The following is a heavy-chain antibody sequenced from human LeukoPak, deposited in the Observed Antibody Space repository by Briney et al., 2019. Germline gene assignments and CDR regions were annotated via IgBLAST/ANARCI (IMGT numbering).Heavy chain of an antibody. CDR3: ARLLVWELLVDY. J-gene: IGHJ4*02. Sequence: SETLSLTCTVSGGSISSSSYYWGWIRQPPGKGLEWIGSIYYSGSTYYNPSLKSRVTISVDTSKNQYSLKLSSVTAADTAVYYCARLLVWELLVDYWGQGTLVTVSS. D-gene: IGHD1-26*01. CDR1: GGSISSSSYY. CDR2: IYYSGST. V-gene: IGHV4-39*01.